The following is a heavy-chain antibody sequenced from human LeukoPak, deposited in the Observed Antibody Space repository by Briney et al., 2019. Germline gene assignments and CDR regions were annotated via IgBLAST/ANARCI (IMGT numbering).Heavy chain of an antibody. CDR1: GGSISSGDYY. V-gene: IGHV4-30-4*01. CDR2: IYYSGST. CDR3: ARWRALSYCGGDCYSDWFDP. D-gene: IGHD2-21*02. J-gene: IGHJ5*02. Sequence: SQTLSLTCTVSGGSISSGDYYWSWIRQPPGKGLEWIGYIYYSGSTYYNPSLKSRVTISVDTSKNQFSLKLSSVTAADTAVYYCARWRALSYCGGDCYSDWFDPWGQGTLVTVSS.